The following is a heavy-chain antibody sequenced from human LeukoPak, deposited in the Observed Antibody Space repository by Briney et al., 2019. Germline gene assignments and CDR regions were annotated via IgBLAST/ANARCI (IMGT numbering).Heavy chain of an antibody. CDR1: GFTFSSYE. CDR2: ISSSGYLM. J-gene: IGHJ4*02. V-gene: IGHV3-48*03. Sequence: PGGSLRLSCAASGFTFSSYEMNWVRQAPGKGLEWVSNISSSGYLMNYGDSVKGRFTISRDNAKNSLYLQMNSLRAEGTAVYYCAKVKFGGNYYGSGSYFDYWGQGTLVTVSS. CDR3: AKVKFGGNYYGSGSYFDY. D-gene: IGHD3-10*01.